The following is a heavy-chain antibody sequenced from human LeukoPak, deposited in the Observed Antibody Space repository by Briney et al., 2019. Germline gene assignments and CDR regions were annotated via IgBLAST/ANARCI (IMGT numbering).Heavy chain of an antibody. D-gene: IGHD4-17*01. V-gene: IGHV1-18*01. J-gene: IGHJ6*03. Sequence: GASVKVSCKASGYTFTSYGISWVRQAPGQGLEWMGWISAYNGNTNYAQKLQGRVTMTTDTSTSTAYMELRSLRSDDTAMYYCARDWADYGDYVSPYYYYMDVWGKGTTATVSS. CDR3: ARDWADYGDYVSPYYYYMDV. CDR1: GYTFTSYG. CDR2: ISAYNGNT.